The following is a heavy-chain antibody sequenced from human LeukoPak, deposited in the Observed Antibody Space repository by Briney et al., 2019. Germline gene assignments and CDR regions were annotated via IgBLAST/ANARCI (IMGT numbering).Heavy chain of an antibody. D-gene: IGHD3-10*02. CDR2: ISGSGGST. Sequence: GGSLRLSCAASEFTFSSSGMSWVRQAPGKGLEWVSAISGSGGSTYYADSVKGRFTISRDNAKNSLYLQMNSLRAEDTAVYYCAELGITMIGGVWGKGTTVTISS. V-gene: IGHV3-23*01. J-gene: IGHJ6*04. CDR3: AELGITMIGGV. CDR1: EFTFSSSG.